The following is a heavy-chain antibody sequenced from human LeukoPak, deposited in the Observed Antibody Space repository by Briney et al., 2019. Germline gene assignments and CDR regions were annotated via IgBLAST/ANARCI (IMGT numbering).Heavy chain of an antibody. J-gene: IGHJ4*02. V-gene: IGHV3-23*01. Sequence: QAGGSLRLSCAASGFTFSSHAMSWVRQAPGKGLEWVSAISGSGGSTYYADSVKGRFTISRDNSKNTLYLQMNSLRAEDTAVYYCAKEPTMIVVVGLDHWGQGTLVTVSS. CDR1: GFTFSSHA. CDR2: ISGSGGST. D-gene: IGHD3-22*01. CDR3: AKEPTMIVVVGLDH.